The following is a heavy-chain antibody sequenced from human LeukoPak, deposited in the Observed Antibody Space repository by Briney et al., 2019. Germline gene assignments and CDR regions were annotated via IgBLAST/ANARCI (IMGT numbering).Heavy chain of an antibody. Sequence: ASVKVSCKASGYTFTGYYMHWVRQAPGQGLEWMGWINPNSSGTNYAQKFQGRVTMTRDTSISTAYMELSRLRSDDTAVYYCARDLFIAAAPTDYWGQGTLVTVSS. CDR2: INPNSSGT. V-gene: IGHV1-2*02. J-gene: IGHJ4*02. D-gene: IGHD6-13*01. CDR1: GYTFTGYY. CDR3: ARDLFIAAAPTDY.